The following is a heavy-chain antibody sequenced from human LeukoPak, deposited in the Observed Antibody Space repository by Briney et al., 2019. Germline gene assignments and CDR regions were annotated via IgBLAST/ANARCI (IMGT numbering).Heavy chain of an antibody. D-gene: IGHD2-21*01. V-gene: IGHV3-33*01. Sequence: PGRSLRLSCAASGFTFSSYGRHWVRQAPGKGLEWVAVIWYDGSNKYYADSVKGRFTISRDNAKDTLYLQMNSLRAGDTAVYYCARALPYSSQGIDWGQGTLVTV. J-gene: IGHJ4*02. CDR3: ARALPYSSQGID. CDR1: GFTFSSYG. CDR2: IWYDGSNK.